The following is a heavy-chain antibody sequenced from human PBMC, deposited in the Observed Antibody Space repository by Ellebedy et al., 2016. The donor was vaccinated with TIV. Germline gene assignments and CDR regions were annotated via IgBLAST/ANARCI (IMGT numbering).Heavy chain of an antibody. J-gene: IGHJ4*02. CDR3: ARDYWGSYEY. CDR1: GYTFTDYR. Sequence: AASVKVSCKASGYTFTDYRLDWVRQAPGPGLEWMGWINPNGGGIHYVQKFQGRVTMTRDTSISTAYLELSRLTSDDTAVYYCARDYWGSYEYWGQGTLVTVSS. V-gene: IGHV1-2*02. D-gene: IGHD1-26*01. CDR2: INPNGGGI.